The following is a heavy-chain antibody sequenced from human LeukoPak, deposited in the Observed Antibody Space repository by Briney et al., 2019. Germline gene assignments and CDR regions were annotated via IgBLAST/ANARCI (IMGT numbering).Heavy chain of an antibody. CDR1: GFTFSSYW. Sequence: GGSLRLSCTASGFTFSSYWMSWVRQAPGKGLEWVANIKQDGSEKYYVDSVKGRFTISRDNAKNSLYLQMSSLRAEDTAVYYCARDSLAHDAFDIWGQGTMVTVSS. CDR3: ARDSLAHDAFDI. CDR2: IKQDGSEK. J-gene: IGHJ3*02. V-gene: IGHV3-7*01.